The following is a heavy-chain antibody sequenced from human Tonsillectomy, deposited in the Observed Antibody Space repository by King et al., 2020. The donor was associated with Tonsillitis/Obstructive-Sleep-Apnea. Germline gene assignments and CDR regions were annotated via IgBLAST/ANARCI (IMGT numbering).Heavy chain of an antibody. CDR2: IYQTECA. J-gene: IGHJ5*02. D-gene: IGHD1-26*01. Sequence: QLQESGPGLVKPSGTLSLTCAVSGGSITSSNWWSWFRLPPGKGRVWIVDIYQTECANYNPSLKSRVLLSVDKSKNQFSLKLTSVTAADTAVYYCARGTKFRGYYRGWLDPWGQGTLVTVSS. V-gene: IGHV4-4*02. CDR3: ARGTKFRGYYRGWLDP. CDR1: GGSITSSNW.